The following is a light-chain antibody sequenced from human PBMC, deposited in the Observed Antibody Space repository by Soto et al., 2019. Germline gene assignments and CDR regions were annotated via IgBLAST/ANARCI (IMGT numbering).Light chain of an antibody. Sequence: AIRMTQSPSSISASTGDRVTITCRASQGISSFLAWYQQKPGKAPKLLIYAAATLQRGAPSRFSASGSRTDFTLTISRLQSEDFATYFCQQYLSYPYTFGQGTKLEI. CDR2: AAA. CDR1: QGISSF. J-gene: IGKJ2*01. V-gene: IGKV1-8*01. CDR3: QQYLSYPYT.